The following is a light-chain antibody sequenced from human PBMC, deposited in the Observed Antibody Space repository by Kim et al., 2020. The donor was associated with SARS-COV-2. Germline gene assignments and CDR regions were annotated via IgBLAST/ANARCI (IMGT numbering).Light chain of an antibody. CDR1: SGSVSISYY. Sequence: QTVVTQEPSFSVSPGGTITLTCGLNSGSVSISYYPSWYQQTPGQAPRTLIYNTNIRSSGVPDRFSVSILGNKAALTITGAQADDESDYYCVLYMGGGKKVFGGGTKVTV. CDR2: NTN. V-gene: IGLV8-61*01. CDR3: VLYMGGGKKV. J-gene: IGLJ3*02.